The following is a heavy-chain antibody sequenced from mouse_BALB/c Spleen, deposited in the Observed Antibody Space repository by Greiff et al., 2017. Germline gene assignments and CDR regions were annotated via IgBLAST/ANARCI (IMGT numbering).Heavy chain of an antibody. D-gene: IGHD2-14*01. V-gene: IGHV2-6-4*01. CDR3: ARNPSGRYDVAWFAY. J-gene: IGHJ3*01. CDR2: IWGGGST. CDR1: GFSLSRYS. Sequence: VHLVESGPGLVAPSQSLSITCTVSGFSLSRYSVHWVRQPPGKGLEWLGMIWGGGSTDYNSALKSRLSISKDNSKSQVFLKMNSLQTDDTAMYYCARNPSGRYDVAWFAYWGQGTLVTVSA.